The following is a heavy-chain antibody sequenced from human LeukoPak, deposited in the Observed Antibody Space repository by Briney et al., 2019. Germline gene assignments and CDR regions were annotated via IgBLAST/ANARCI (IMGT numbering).Heavy chain of an antibody. CDR1: GYIFTGNY. V-gene: IGHV1-2*02. Sequence: ASVPVSYKASGYIFTGNYMHWVRQAPGQGLEWMGWINPNSGGTNYAQKFQGRVTMTRDTSISTAYMELSRLRSDDTAVYYCARTTYYDNSEGFDYWGQGTLVTVSS. CDR2: INPNSGGT. J-gene: IGHJ4*02. D-gene: IGHD3-22*01. CDR3: ARTTYYDNSEGFDY.